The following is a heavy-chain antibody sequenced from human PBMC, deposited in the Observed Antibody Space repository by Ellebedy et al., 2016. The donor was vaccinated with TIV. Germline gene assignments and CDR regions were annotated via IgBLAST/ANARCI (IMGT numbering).Heavy chain of an antibody. CDR3: AKDLYGDYLMDV. CDR1: GFTFSSYA. V-gene: IGHV3-23*01. Sequence: GESLKISCVASGFTFSSYAMSWVRQAPGQGLEWVSTLSYSGGNTYCAGSVKGRFTISRDNSKNTLFLQMNSLRAEDTAVYYCAKDLYGDYLMDVWGKGTTVTVSS. J-gene: IGHJ6*03. D-gene: IGHD4-17*01. CDR2: LSYSGGNT.